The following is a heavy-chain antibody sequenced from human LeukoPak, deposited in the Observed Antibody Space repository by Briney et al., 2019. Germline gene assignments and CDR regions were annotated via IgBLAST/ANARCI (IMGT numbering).Heavy chain of an antibody. D-gene: IGHD3-10*01. CDR1: GYTFTGYY. CDR3: ARGPHLTTMVRGVIFYY. CDR2: INPNSGGT. J-gene: IGHJ4*02. Sequence: ASVKVSCKASGYTFTGYYMHWVRQAPGQGLEWTGWINPNSGGTNYAQKFQGRVTMTRDTSISTAYMELSRLRSDDTAVYYCARGPHLTTMVRGVIFYYWGQGTLVTVSS. V-gene: IGHV1-2*02.